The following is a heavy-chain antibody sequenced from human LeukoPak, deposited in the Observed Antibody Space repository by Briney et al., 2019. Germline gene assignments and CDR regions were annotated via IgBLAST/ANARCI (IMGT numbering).Heavy chain of an antibody. CDR2: FVPEDAET. V-gene: IGHV1-24*01. CDR3: ATHTIVGVVTYGFPI. CDR1: GYTGIELS. J-gene: IGHJ3*02. Sequence: ASAKVSCKRSGYTGIELSMNWVRQAPGKGLEWLGGFVPEDAETVYAQKFQGRVTMTEDTSTDTAYMQLSRLTSEDTAVYYCATHTIVGVVTYGFPIWGRGTLVTVSS. D-gene: IGHD3-3*01.